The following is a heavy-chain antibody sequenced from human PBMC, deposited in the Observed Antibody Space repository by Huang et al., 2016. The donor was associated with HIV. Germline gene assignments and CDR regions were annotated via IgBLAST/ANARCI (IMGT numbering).Heavy chain of an antibody. Sequence: QVQLQESGPGLVKPSETLSLTCTVSGGSISSHYWNWFRKPPGKGLEWIGNVYHTGSTNYTPSLKSRVTISLDTSKNQFSLKVPSVTAADTAIYYCARDDQVDHGLGFDYWGQGTLVTVSS. CDR3: ARDDQVDHGLGFDY. V-gene: IGHV4-59*11. J-gene: IGHJ4*02. CDR2: VYHTGST. D-gene: IGHD3-10*01. CDR1: GGSISSHY.